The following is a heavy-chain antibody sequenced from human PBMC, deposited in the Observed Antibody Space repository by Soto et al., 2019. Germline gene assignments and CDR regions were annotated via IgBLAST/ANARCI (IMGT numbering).Heavy chain of an antibody. Sequence: RASVKVSCKASGYTFTSYYMHWVRQAPGQGLEWMGIINPSGGSTSYAQKFQGRVTMTRDTSTSTVYMELSSLRSEDTAVYYCARNHFPYYYDSSGDDAFDIWGQGTMVTVSS. CDR2: INPSGGST. J-gene: IGHJ3*02. CDR1: GYTFTSYY. V-gene: IGHV1-46*01. D-gene: IGHD3-22*01. CDR3: ARNHFPYYYDSSGDDAFDI.